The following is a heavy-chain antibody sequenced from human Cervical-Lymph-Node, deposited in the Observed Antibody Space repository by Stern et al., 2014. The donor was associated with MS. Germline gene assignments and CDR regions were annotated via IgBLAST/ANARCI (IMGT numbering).Heavy chain of an antibody. J-gene: IGHJ4*02. Sequence: QLQLQESDSGLVKPSQTLSLTCAVSGDSISSGGYSWSWIRQPPGKGLEWIGYMYHSGRSSYTPSLKSRVTISVDRSKNQFSLRLSSVTAADTAVYYCARGLYSSSSVWAYWGQGTLVTVSS. CDR3: ARGLYSSSSVWAY. V-gene: IGHV4-30-2*01. CDR1: GDSISSGGYS. CDR2: MYHSGRS. D-gene: IGHD6-6*01.